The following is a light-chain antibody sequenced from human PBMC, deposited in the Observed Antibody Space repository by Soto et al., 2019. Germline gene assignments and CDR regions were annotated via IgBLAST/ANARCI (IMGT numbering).Light chain of an antibody. CDR1: QGSSTY. V-gene: IGKV1-27*01. CDR2: AAS. CDR3: QKYNRAPRA. J-gene: IGKJ1*01. Sequence: DIQMTQSPSSLSASVGDRVTITCRASQGSSTYLDWYQQKVGKVPKLLIYAASTLQSGVPSRFSGSGPGTDFTLNISRLQPEDVATYYCQKYNRAPRAFGQGTKVELK.